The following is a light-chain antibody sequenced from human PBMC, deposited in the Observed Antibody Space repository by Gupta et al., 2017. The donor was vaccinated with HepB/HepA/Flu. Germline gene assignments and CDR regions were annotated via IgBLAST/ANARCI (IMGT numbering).Light chain of an antibody. Sequence: EIVMTQSPAPLSVSPGERATLSCRASQSVSSNLAWYQQKPGQAPRLLIYGASTRATGIPARFSGSGSGTEFTLTISSLQSEDFAVYYCQQYKNGPRTFGQGTXLEMK. J-gene: IGKJ5*01. CDR3: QQYKNGPRT. V-gene: IGKV3-15*01. CDR2: GAS. CDR1: QSVSSN.